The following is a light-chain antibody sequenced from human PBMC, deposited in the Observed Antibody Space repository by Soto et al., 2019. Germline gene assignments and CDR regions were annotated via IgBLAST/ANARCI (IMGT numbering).Light chain of an antibody. J-gene: IGKJ4*01. CDR2: YAS. Sequence: EIVMTQSPATLSVSTGERATLSCRASQSVISNLACYQQKPGQAPRRLFYYASTRATGVPARFSGSGSGTEFTLTISSLQSEDFAVYYCQQFHNWPPLTFGGGTKVDIK. V-gene: IGKV3-15*01. CDR3: QQFHNWPPLT. CDR1: QSVISN.